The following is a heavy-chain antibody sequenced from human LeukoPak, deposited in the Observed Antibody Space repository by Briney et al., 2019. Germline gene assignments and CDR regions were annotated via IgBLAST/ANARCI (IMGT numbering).Heavy chain of an antibody. J-gene: IGHJ4*02. CDR2: IYSGGST. CDR3: TCGYSYGYFDY. V-gene: IGHV3-53*01. CDR1: GFTVSSNY. Sequence: GGSLRLSCAASGFTVSSNYMSWVRQAPGKGLEWVSVIYSGGSTYYADSVKGRFTISRDNSKNTLYLQMNSLRAEDTAMYYCTCGYSYGYFDYWGQGTLVTVSS. D-gene: IGHD5-18*01.